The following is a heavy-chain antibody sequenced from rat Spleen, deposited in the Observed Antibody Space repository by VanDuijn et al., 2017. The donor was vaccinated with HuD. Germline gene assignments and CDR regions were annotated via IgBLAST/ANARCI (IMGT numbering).Heavy chain of an antibody. J-gene: IGHJ2*01. Sequence: EVQLQESGPGLVKPSQSLSLTCSVTGHSIDSSYRWNWIRKFPGNKLEWMGYIDSAGSTNYNPSLKSRISISRDTSKNQFFLQVNSVTTEDTGTYYCTATYYGYISYSDYWGQGVMVTVSS. D-gene: IGHD1-9*01. CDR2: IDSAGST. CDR1: GHSIDSSYR. V-gene: IGHV3-3*01. CDR3: TATYYGYISYSDY.